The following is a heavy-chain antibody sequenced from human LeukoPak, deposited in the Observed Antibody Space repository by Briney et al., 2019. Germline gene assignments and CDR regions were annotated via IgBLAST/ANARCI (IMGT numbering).Heavy chain of an antibody. CDR3: ARAHRYSYGIFDY. CDR1: GFTFSSYD. Sequence: GGSLRLSCAASGFTFSSYDMHWVRQATGKGLEWVSAIGTASDTYYPGSVKGRFTISRENAKNSLYLQMNSLRAGDTAVYYCARAHRYSYGIFDYWGQGTLVTVSS. V-gene: IGHV3-13*01. CDR2: IGTASDT. J-gene: IGHJ4*02. D-gene: IGHD5-18*01.